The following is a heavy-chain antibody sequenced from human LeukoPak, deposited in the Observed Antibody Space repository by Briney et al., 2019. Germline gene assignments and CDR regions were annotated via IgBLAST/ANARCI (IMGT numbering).Heavy chain of an antibody. CDR3: TRDLVVVSLGFDY. CDR2: TTGLGDNT. Sequence: GGSLRLSCAASGFFFSDSAMAWVRQAPGKGLEWVSTTTGLGDNTHYADSVRGRFTFSRDNSKNTLYLQMNNLGVDDTAVYYCTRDLVVVSLGFDYWGQGTLVTVSS. J-gene: IGHJ4*02. D-gene: IGHD2-15*01. CDR1: GFFFSDSA. V-gene: IGHV3-23*01.